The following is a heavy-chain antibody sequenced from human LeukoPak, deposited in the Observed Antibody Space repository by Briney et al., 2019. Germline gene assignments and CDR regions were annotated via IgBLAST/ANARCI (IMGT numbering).Heavy chain of an antibody. Sequence: ASVKVSCKASGYTFTGYYMHWVRQAPGQGLEWMGWINPNSGGTNYAQKFQGRVTMTRDTSISTAYMELSRLRSDDTAVYYCARDAGIAVAGINWLDPWGQGTLVTVSS. CDR1: GYTFTGYY. V-gene: IGHV1-2*02. D-gene: IGHD6-19*01. CDR3: ARDAGIAVAGINWLDP. J-gene: IGHJ5*02. CDR2: INPNSGGT.